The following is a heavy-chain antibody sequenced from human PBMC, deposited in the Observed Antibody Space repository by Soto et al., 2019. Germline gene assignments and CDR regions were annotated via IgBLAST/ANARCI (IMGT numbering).Heavy chain of an antibody. CDR2: IYPGDSDT. Sequence: GESLKISCNGSGYSFTSCWIGWVRQMPGKGLEWMGIIYPGDSDTRYSPSFQGQVTISADKSISTAYLQWSSLKASDTAMYYCARRGAYYYYRMDVWGQGTTVTVSS. CDR1: GYSFTSCW. D-gene: IGHD3-16*01. CDR3: ARRGAYYYYRMDV. V-gene: IGHV5-51*01. J-gene: IGHJ6*02.